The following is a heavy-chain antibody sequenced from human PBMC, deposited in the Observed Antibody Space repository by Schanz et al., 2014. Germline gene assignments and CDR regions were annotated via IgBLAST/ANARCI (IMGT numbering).Heavy chain of an antibody. D-gene: IGHD3-10*01. J-gene: IGHJ3*02. CDR2: IYPDGST. V-gene: IGHV3-66*01. CDR1: GFTVDSHY. Sequence: EVRLVESGGGLVQSGGSLRLSCAASGFTVDSHYMSWVRQAPGKGLEWVSIIYPDGSTNYGDSMKGRFTVSRDEWKNTLYLQMNSLRGEDSAVYYCARPSGSYFWAFDIWGQGTMVTVSS. CDR3: ARPSGSYFWAFDI.